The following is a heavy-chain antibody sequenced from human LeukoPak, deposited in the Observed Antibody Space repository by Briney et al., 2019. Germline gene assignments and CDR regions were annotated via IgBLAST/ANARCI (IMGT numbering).Heavy chain of an antibody. J-gene: IGHJ5*02. D-gene: IGHD3-10*01. CDR1: GFTFSSYA. V-gene: IGHV3-23*01. CDR3: AKRRHYYGSGDYYRDP. CDR2: ISGSGTNT. Sequence: GGSLRLSCAASGFTFSSYAMSWVRQAPGKGLERVSSISGSGTNTYYADSVKGRFTISRDNSRNLLFLQMSSLRVEDTAVYYCAKRRHYYGSGDYYRDPWGQGTLVTVSS.